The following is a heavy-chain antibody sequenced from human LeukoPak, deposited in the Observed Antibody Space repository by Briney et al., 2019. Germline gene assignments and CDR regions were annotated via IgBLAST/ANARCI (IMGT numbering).Heavy chain of an antibody. Sequence: PGGSLRLSCAASGFTFSDYYMSWIRQAPGKGLEWVSYISSSGSTIYYADSVKGRFTISRDNAKNSLYLQMNSLRAEDTAVYHCARDSEYSSSFAFDIWGQGTMVTVSS. CDR1: GFTFSDYY. CDR2: ISSSGSTI. V-gene: IGHV3-11*04. CDR3: ARDSEYSSSFAFDI. J-gene: IGHJ3*02. D-gene: IGHD6-13*01.